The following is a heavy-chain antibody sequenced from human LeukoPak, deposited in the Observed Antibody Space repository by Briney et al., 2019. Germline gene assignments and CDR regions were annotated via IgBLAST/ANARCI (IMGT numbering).Heavy chain of an antibody. V-gene: IGHV4-34*01. D-gene: IGHD3-22*01. J-gene: IGHJ4*02. CDR2: INHSGST. Sequence: PSETLSLTCAVYGGSFSGYYWSWIRQPPGKGLEWIGEINHSGSTNYNPSLKSRVTISVDTSKNQFSLKLSSVTAADTAVYYCAKDRGDSSGYYWDYWGQGTLVTVSS. CDR1: GGSFSGYY. CDR3: AKDRGDSSGYYWDY.